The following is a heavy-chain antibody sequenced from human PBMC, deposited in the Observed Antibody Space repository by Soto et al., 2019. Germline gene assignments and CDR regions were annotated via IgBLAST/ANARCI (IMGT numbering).Heavy chain of an antibody. CDR2: IIPIFGTA. CDR3: AREGGYSSGWYGGWYFDL. J-gene: IGHJ2*01. Sequence: QVQLVQSGAEVKKPGSSVKVSCKASGGTFSSYAISWVRQAPGQGLEWMGGIIPIFGTANYAQKFQGRVTFTGAESTSTAYMELSSLGSEATAVYYCAREGGYSSGWYGGWYFDLWGRGTLVTVSS. D-gene: IGHD6-19*01. V-gene: IGHV1-69*01. CDR1: GGTFSSYA.